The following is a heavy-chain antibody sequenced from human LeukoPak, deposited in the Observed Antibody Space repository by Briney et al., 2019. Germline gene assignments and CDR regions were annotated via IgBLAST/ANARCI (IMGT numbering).Heavy chain of an antibody. D-gene: IGHD4-17*01. Sequence: GSSVKVSCKASGGTFSSYAISWVRQAPGQGLEWMGGIIPIFGTANYAQKFQGRVTITADESTSTAYMELSSLRSEDTAVYYCARGTFYGDYVYELNDAFDIWGQGTMVTVSS. CDR3: ARGTFYGDYVYELNDAFDI. CDR2: IIPIFGTA. V-gene: IGHV1-69*01. J-gene: IGHJ3*02. CDR1: GGTFSSYA.